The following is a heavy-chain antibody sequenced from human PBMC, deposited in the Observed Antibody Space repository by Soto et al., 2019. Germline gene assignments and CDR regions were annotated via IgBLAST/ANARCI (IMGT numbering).Heavy chain of an antibody. J-gene: IGHJ4*02. CDR2: ISWNSGNI. CDR3: CKGRLTTSRDNAKNSLYLQMNSLRPEDTALYYCVRSKGGYSYGTPFDY. V-gene: IGHV3-9*01. CDR1: GFTFDDYA. Sequence: EVQLEESGGALVQPGRSLRLSCAASGFTFDDYAMHWVRQVLGKGLEWVSSISWNSGNIGYADSVKGRFTTSRDNGKNWRWGASISVNSGNIDYANSCKGRLTTSRDNAKNSLYLQMNSLRPEDTALYYCVRSKGGYSYGTPFDYWGQGTLVTVSS. D-gene: IGHD4-17*01.